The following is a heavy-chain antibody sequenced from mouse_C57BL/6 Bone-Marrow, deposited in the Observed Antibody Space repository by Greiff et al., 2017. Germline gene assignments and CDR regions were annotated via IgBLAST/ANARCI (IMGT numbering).Heavy chain of an antibody. J-gene: IGHJ1*03. Sequence: VKLVESGPGLVQPSQSLSITCTVSGFSLTSYGVHWVRQSPGKGLEWLGVIWRGGSTDYNAAFMSRLSITKDNSKSQVFFKMNSLQADDAAIYYCAKGGSSSYWYFDVWGTGTTVTVAS. D-gene: IGHD1-1*01. CDR3: AKGGSSSYWYFDV. CDR1: GFSLTSYG. V-gene: IGHV2-5*01. CDR2: IWRGGST.